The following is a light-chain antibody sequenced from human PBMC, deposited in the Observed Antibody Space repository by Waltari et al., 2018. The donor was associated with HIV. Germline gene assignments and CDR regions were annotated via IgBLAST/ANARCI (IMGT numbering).Light chain of an antibody. J-gene: IGKJ3*01. CDR1: QHLLRSSNNFNF. CDR3: QQCYSVPVT. CDR2: WAS. V-gene: IGKV4-1*01. Sequence: IVMTQSPDSLAVSLGERATINCKSIQHLLRSSNNFNFLAWNQQKPGQPPKLLIYWASTRESGVPDRFSGSGSGTDFTLTISSLQAEDVAVYYCQQCYSVPVTFGPGTKVDIK.